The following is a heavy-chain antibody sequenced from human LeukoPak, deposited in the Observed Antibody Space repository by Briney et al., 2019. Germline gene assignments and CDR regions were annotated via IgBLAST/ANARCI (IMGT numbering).Heavy chain of an antibody. V-gene: IGHV4-59*01. CDR3: ARDGYSSSLVYYYGMDV. CDR2: IYYSGST. Sequence: SETLSLTCTVSGGSISSYYWSWIRQPPGKGLEWIGYIYYSGSTNYNPSLKSRVTISVDTSKNQFSLKLSSVTAADTAVYYCARDGYSSSLVYYYGMDVWGQGTTVTVSS. D-gene: IGHD6-13*01. CDR1: GGSISSYY. J-gene: IGHJ6*02.